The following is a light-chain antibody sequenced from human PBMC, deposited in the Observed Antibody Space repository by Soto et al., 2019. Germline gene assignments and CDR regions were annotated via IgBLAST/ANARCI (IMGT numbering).Light chain of an antibody. CDR3: ETWDSNTRV. CDR2: LEGSGSY. CDR1: SGHSSYI. V-gene: IGLV4-60*02. Sequence: QLVLTQSPSASASLGSSVTLTCTLSSGHSSYIIALHQHQPGKAPRYLMKLEGSGSYNKGSGVPDRFSGSSSGADRYLTISNLEYEDEDDYYCETWDSNTRVFGGGTKLTVL. J-gene: IGLJ3*02.